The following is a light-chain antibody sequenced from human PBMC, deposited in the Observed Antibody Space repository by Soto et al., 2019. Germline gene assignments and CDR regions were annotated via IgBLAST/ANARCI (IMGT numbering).Light chain of an antibody. CDR2: TNN. J-gene: IGLJ1*01. V-gene: IGLV1-44*01. CDR3: ATWDDSRKAV. CDR1: TSNIESHS. Sequence: QSVLTQPPSASGTPGQRIILSCSGSTSNIESHSVNWYQQVPGTAPKLLIITNNQRPSGVPDRFSGSKSGASASLAISGLQSEDEATYYCATWDDSRKAVFGTGTKVTVL.